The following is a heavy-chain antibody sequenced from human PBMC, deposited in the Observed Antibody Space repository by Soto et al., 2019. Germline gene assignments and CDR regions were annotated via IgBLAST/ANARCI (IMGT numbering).Heavy chain of an antibody. CDR3: ARGVYDSSGYYYAYYFDY. CDR2: IIPIFGTA. CDR1: GGTFSSYA. Sequence: SVKVSCKASGGTFSSYAISWVRQAPGQGLEWMGGIIPIFGTANYAQKFQGRVTITADKSTSTAYMELSSLRSEDTAVYYCARGVYDSSGYYYAYYFDYWGQGTLVTVSS. J-gene: IGHJ4*02. V-gene: IGHV1-69*06. D-gene: IGHD3-22*01.